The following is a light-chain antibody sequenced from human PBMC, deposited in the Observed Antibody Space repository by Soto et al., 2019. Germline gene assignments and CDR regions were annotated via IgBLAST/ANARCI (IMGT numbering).Light chain of an antibody. CDR2: GNS. Sequence: QSVLTQSPSVSGAPGQRVTISCTGSSSNIGAGYDVHWYQHLPGTAPKLLIYGNSNRPSGVPDRFSGSKSGTSASLAITGLQAEDEADYYCQSYDSSLSGWVFGGGTKLTVL. J-gene: IGLJ3*02. CDR3: QSYDSSLSGWV. V-gene: IGLV1-40*01. CDR1: SSNIGAGYD.